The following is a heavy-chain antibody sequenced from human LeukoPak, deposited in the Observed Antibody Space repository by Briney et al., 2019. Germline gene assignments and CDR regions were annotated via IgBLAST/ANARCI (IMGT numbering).Heavy chain of an antibody. CDR3: AKRGVVIRVILVGFHKEAYYFES. V-gene: IGHV3-21*04. J-gene: IGHJ4*02. Sequence: GGSLRLSCAASGFAFSSYSMTWVRQAPGKGLEWVSSINVSPAYISYADSVKGRFTISRDNAKNTLYLQMNSLRAEDTAVYFCAKRGVVIRVILVGFHKEAYYFESWGQGALVTVSS. D-gene: IGHD3/OR15-3a*01. CDR2: INVSPAYI. CDR1: GFAFSSYS.